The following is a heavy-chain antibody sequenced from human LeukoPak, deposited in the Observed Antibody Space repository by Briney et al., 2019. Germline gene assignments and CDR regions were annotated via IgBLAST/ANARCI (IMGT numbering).Heavy chain of an antibody. CDR1: GFSFSSSG. D-gene: IGHD6-19*01. CDR2: ISSSSSYI. CDR3: ARGPQAVAGTDY. J-gene: IGHJ4*02. Sequence: GGSLRLSCAASGFSFSSSGMNWVRQAPGKGLEWVSSISSSSSYIYYADSVKGRFTISRDNAKNSLYLQMNSLRAEDTAVYYCARGPQAVAGTDYWGQGTLVTVSS. V-gene: IGHV3-21*01.